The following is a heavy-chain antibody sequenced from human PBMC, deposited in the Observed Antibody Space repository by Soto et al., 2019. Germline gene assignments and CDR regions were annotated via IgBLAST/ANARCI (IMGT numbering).Heavy chain of an antibody. CDR3: AKNIPMLTSYGMDV. CDR1: GFTFSSYA. Sequence: GGSLRLSCAASGFTFSSYAMSWVRQAPGKGLEWVSAISGSGGNTYYADFVKGRFTISRDNSKNTLYLQMNSLRAEDTAVYYCAKNIPMLTSYGMDVWGQGTTVTVSS. V-gene: IGHV3-23*01. J-gene: IGHJ6*02. D-gene: IGHD3-16*01. CDR2: ISGSGGNT.